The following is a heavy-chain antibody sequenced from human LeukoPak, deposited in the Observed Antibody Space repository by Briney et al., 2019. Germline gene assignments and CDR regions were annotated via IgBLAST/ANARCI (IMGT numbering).Heavy chain of an antibody. J-gene: IGHJ4*02. CDR2: IRSSSSTI. CDR1: AFTLSTYS. D-gene: IGHD2-2*01. Sequence: PGGSLRLSCAASAFTLSTYSMNWVRHAPGKGLEWLSYIRSSSSTIYYADSVKGRFTISRDNAKDSLYLQMNSLRDEDTAVYYCARGGAVGPNPYYSDYWGQGTLVTVSS. CDR3: ARGGAVGPNPYYSDY. V-gene: IGHV3-48*02.